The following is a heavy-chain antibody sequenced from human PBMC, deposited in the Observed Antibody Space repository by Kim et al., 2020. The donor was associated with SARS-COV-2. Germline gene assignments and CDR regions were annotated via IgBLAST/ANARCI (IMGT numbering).Heavy chain of an antibody. J-gene: IGHJ6*02. CDR2: FDPEDGET. CDR3: ATGITMVQGVIIGYYYYGMDV. V-gene: IGHV1-24*01. Sequence: ASVKVSCKVSGYTLTELSMHWVRQAPGKGLEWMGGFDPEDGETIYAQKFQGRVTMTEDTSTDTAYMELSSLRSEDTAVYYCATGITMVQGVIIGYYYYGMDVWGQGTTVTVSS. CDR1: GYTLTELS. D-gene: IGHD3-10*01.